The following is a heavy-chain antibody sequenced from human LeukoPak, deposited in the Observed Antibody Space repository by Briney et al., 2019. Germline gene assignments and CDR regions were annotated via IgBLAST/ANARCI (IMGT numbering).Heavy chain of an antibody. J-gene: IGHJ4*02. D-gene: IGHD3-22*01. CDR2: IYYSGST. V-gene: IGHV4-59*08. CDR3: ARHTQGYYDSSGYDY. CDR1: GGSISTHY. Sequence: KTSETLSLTCTVSGGSISTHYWGWIRQPPGKGLELIGCIYYSGSTNYNPSLTSRVTISVDTSKNQFSLKLSSVTAADTAVYYCARHTQGYYDSSGYDYWGQGTLVTVSS.